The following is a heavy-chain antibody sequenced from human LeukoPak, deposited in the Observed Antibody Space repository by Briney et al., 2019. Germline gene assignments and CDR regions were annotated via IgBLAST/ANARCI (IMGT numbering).Heavy chain of an antibody. CDR1: GFTVSSNY. Sequence: GGSLRLSCAASGFTVSSNYMSWVRQAPGKGLEWVSVIYSGGSTYYADSVKGRFIISRDNSKNTLYLQMNSLRAEDTAVYYCARERSEWLGGNYFDYWGQGTLVTVSS. V-gene: IGHV3-66*01. D-gene: IGHD5-12*01. CDR3: ARERSEWLGGNYFDY. CDR2: IYSGGST. J-gene: IGHJ4*02.